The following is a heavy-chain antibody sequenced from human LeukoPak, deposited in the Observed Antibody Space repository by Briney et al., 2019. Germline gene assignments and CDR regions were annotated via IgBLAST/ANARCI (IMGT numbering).Heavy chain of an antibody. CDR3: ARDPGSGWYNY. D-gene: IGHD6-19*01. CDR1: GFTFDDYG. J-gene: IGHJ4*02. Sequence: PGGSLRLSCAASGFTFDDYGMSWVRQAPGKGLEWVSGINWDGGSTGYADSVKCRFTISRDNAKNSLYLQMNSLRAEDTALYYCARDPGSGWYNYWGQGTLVTVSS. V-gene: IGHV3-20*04. CDR2: INWDGGST.